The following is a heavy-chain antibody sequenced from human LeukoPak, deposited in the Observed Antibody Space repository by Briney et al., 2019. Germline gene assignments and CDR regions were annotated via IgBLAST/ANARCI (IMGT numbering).Heavy chain of an antibody. D-gene: IGHD6-13*01. CDR2: IRSKAYGGTT. Sequence: PGGSLRLSCTASGFTFGDYAMSWFRQAPGKGLEWVGFIRSKAYGGTTEYAASVKGRFTISRDDSKSIAYLQMNSLKTEDTAVYYCTRVVGGAADTNFDYWGQGTLVTVSS. V-gene: IGHV3-49*03. CDR1: GFTFGDYA. J-gene: IGHJ4*02. CDR3: TRVVGGAADTNFDY.